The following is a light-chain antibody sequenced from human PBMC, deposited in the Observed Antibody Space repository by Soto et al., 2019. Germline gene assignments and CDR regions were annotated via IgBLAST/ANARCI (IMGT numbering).Light chain of an antibody. V-gene: IGKV3-20*01. J-gene: IGKJ3*01. CDR1: QTVTSSY. CDR3: QRYGISPFT. CDR2: GAS. Sequence: EIVLTQSPGTLSLSPGERATLSCRASQTVTSSYLAWYQQKPGQAPRLLIYGASSRATGIPDRFSGSGSGTDFTLTISRLEPEDFAVYYCQRYGISPFTFGPVTKVEFK.